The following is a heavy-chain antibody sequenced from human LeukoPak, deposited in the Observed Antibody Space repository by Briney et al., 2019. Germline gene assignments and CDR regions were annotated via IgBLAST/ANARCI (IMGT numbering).Heavy chain of an antibody. CDR1: GFTFSSYW. CDR2: INSDGSRT. D-gene: IGHD5-12*01. CDR3: AKDMAPYGGYDGYFDY. V-gene: IGHV3-74*03. J-gene: IGHJ4*02. Sequence: PGGSLRLSCAASGFTFSSYWMHWVRQAPGKGLVWVSRINSDGSRTTYADSVKGRFTISRDNAKNTLYLLMNSLRAEDTALYYCAKDMAPYGGYDGYFDYWGQGTLVTVSS.